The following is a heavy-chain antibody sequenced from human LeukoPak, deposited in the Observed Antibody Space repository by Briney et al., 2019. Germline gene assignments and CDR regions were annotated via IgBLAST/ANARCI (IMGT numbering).Heavy chain of an antibody. V-gene: IGHV4-61*02. CDR3: ASTYYDFLSGYVEGDAFDI. CDR2: IYTSGST. CDR1: GGSISSGSYY. D-gene: IGHD3-3*01. Sequence: SQTLSLTCTVSGGSISSGSYYWSWIRQPAGKGLEWIGRIYTSGSTNYNPSLKSRVTISVDTSKNQFSLKLSSVTAADTAVYYCASTYYDFLSGYVEGDAFDIWGRGTMVTVSS. J-gene: IGHJ3*02.